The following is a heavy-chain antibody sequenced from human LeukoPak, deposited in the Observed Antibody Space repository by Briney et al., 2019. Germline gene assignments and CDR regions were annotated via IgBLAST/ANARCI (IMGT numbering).Heavy chain of an antibody. CDR2: ISSSGITI. J-gene: IGHJ3*02. Sequence: GGSLRLSCAASRFTFNNYEMNWVRQTPGKGLQWVSYISSSGITIYYADSVKGRFTISRDNAKNSLYLQMNSLRAEDTAVYYCARDNDYDAFDIWGQGTMVTVSS. CDR1: RFTFNNYE. V-gene: IGHV3-48*03. CDR3: ARDNDYDAFDI. D-gene: IGHD4-11*01.